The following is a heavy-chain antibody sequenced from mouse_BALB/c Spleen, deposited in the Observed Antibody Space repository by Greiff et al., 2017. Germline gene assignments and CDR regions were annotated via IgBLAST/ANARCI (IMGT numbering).Heavy chain of an antibody. CDR2: ISYSGST. CDR3: ARRGSSLHWYFDV. CDR1: GYSITSDYA. J-gene: IGHJ1*01. Sequence: VQLQQSGPGLVKPSQSLSLTCTVTGYSITSDYAWNWIRQFPGNKLEWMGYISYSGSTSYNPSLKSRISITRDTSKNQFFLQLNSVTTEDTATYYCARRGSSLHWYFDVWGAGTTVTVSS. D-gene: IGHD1-1*01. V-gene: IGHV3-2*02.